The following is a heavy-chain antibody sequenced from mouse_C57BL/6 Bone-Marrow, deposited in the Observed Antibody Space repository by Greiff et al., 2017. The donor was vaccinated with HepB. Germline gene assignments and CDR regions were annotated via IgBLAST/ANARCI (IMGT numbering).Heavy chain of an antibody. J-gene: IGHJ2*01. CDR1: GYTFTSYW. Sequence: VQLQQPGAELVMPGASVKLSCKASGYTFTSYWMHWVKQRPGQGLEWIGEIDPSDSYTNYNQKFKGKSTLTVDKSSSTAYMQLSSLTSEDSAVYFCARELLWYYFDYWGQGTTLTVSS. CDR2: IDPSDSYT. V-gene: IGHV1-69*01. D-gene: IGHD1-1*02. CDR3: ARELLWYYFDY.